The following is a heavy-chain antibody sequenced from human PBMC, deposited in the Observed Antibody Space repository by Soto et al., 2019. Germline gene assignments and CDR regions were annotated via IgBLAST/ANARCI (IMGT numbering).Heavy chain of an antibody. CDR1: GFTFSNYE. V-gene: IGHV3-30*18. D-gene: IGHD1-1*01. Sequence: QVQLVESGGGVVQPGRSLRLSCAASGFTFSNYEMHWVRQAPGKGLEWVAVISYDGSSQYYADSVKGRFTISRDNSKNTLNLQMNSLSKGDPAVYFFAKNVKLRVSRVYYYYGMDVWGLGTTVTVSS. CDR3: AKNVKLRVSRVYYYYGMDV. CDR2: ISYDGSSQ. J-gene: IGHJ6*02.